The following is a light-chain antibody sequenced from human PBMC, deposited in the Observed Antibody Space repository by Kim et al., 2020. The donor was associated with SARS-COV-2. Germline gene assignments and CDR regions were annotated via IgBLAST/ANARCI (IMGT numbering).Light chain of an antibody. Sequence: ASVGDRVTITCRASQDIGSSLGWYQQKPGKAPKRLIYAASSLQSGVPSRFSGSGSGTEFTLTINSLQPEDFATYYCLQHYDYSWTFGQGTKVDIK. CDR1: QDIGSS. CDR2: AAS. V-gene: IGKV1-17*01. J-gene: IGKJ1*01. CDR3: LQHYDYSWT.